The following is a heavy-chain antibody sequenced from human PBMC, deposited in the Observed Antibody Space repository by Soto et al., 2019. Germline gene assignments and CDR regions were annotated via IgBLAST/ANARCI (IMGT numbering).Heavy chain of an antibody. CDR1: GFTFSSYW. CDR2: IKQDGREK. Sequence: EVQLVESGGGLVQPGGSLRLSCAASGFTFSSYWMSWVRQAPGKGLEWLANIKQDGREKFYVDSVKGRFTISRDNAKNSLYLQMNRLRAEDTAVYYCARGTGAAVAADYWGQGTLVTVSS. J-gene: IGHJ4*02. D-gene: IGHD6-19*01. V-gene: IGHV3-7*01. CDR3: ARGTGAAVAADY.